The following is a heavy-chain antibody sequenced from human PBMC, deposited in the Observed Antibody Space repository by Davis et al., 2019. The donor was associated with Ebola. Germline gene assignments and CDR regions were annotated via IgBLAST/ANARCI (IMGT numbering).Heavy chain of an antibody. J-gene: IGHJ4*02. V-gene: IGHV3-30-3*01. D-gene: IGHD3-3*01. CDR1: GFTFSSYA. Sequence: PGGSLRLSCAASGFTFSSYAMHWVRQAPGKGLEWVAVISYDGSNKYYADSVKGRFTTSRDNSKNTLYLQMNSLRAEDTAVYYCARDSLEWFFKNWGQGTLVTVSS. CDR2: ISYDGSNK. CDR3: ARDSLEWFFKN.